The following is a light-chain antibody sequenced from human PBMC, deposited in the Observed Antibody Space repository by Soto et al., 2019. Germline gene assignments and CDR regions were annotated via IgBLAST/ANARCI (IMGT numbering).Light chain of an antibody. CDR2: AAS. Sequence: DMQISQSPASLSASVIYRVTISCRTSQSISSYLNWYQQKPGKAPKLLIYAASSLQSGVPSRFSGSGSGTDFTLTISSLQPEDFATYYCQQSYSTPLTFGPGTKVDIK. V-gene: IGKV1-39*01. J-gene: IGKJ3*01. CDR1: QSISSY. CDR3: QQSYSTPLT.